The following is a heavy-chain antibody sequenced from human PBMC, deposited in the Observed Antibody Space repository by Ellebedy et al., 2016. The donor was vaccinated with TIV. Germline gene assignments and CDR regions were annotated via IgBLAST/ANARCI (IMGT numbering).Heavy chain of an antibody. CDR3: ARGKVDNGNYLPAEYFQH. J-gene: IGHJ1*01. CDR1: GYTFTTYG. CDR2: INPYNANT. V-gene: IGHV1-18*04. D-gene: IGHD1-7*01. Sequence: ASVKVSCXASGYTFTTYGIIWVRQPPGQGLEWMGWINPYNANTNYAQKLQGRVTMTTDTSTSTAYMELRSLRSDDTAVYYCARGKVDNGNYLPAEYFQHWGQGTLVTVSS.